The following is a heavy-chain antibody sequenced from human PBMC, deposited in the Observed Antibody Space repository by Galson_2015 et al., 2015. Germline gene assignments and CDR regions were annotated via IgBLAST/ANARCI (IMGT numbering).Heavy chain of an antibody. CDR3: AKILFRLTIPWEDYFDY. D-gene: IGHD3-3*01. V-gene: IGHV3-23*01. J-gene: IGHJ4*02. CDR1: GFTFSSYA. CDR2: ISGSGGST. Sequence: SLRLSCAASGFTFSSYAMSWVRQAPGKGLEWVSAISGSGGSTYYADSVKGRFTISRDNSKNTLYLQMNSLRVEDTAVYYCAKILFRLTIPWEDYFDYWGQGTLVTVSS.